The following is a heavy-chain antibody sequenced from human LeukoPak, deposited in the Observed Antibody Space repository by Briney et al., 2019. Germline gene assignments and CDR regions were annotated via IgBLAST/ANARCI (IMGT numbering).Heavy chain of an antibody. Sequence: ASVKVSCKASGYTFTSYAMHWVRQAPGQRLEWMGWINAGNGNTKYSQKFQGRVTITRDTSISTAYMELSRLRSDDTAVYYCARTYRAYSSSSEYFQHWGQGTLVTVSS. V-gene: IGHV1-3*01. D-gene: IGHD6-6*01. CDR1: GYTFTSYA. CDR3: ARTYRAYSSSSEYFQH. J-gene: IGHJ1*01. CDR2: INAGNGNT.